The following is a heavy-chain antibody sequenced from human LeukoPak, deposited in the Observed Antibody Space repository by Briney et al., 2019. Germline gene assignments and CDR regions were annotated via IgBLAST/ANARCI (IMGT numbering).Heavy chain of an antibody. D-gene: IGHD4-17*01. J-gene: IGHJ5*02. CDR1: GFTFSDYY. CDR3: AKDRPTTVTNIHP. CDR2: ISSSGSTI. V-gene: IGHV3-11*01. Sequence: GGSLRLSCAASGFTFSDYYMSWIRRAPGKGLEWVSYISSSGSTIYYADSVKGRFTISRDNAKNSLYLQMNSLRAEDTAVYYCAKDRPTTVTNIHPWGQGTLVTVSS.